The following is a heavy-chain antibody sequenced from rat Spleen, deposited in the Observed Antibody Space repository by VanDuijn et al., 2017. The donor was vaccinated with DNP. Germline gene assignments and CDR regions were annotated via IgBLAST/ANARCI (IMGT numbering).Heavy chain of an antibody. J-gene: IGHJ4*01. Sequence: EVQLVESGGGLVQPGRSLKLSCAASGFTFSDYYMAWVRQAPTKGLEWVASISYDGGSTYYRDSVKGRFTISRDNAKSSLYLQMDSLRSEDTATYYCTTSTEALYYYAMDAWGQGTSVTVSS. D-gene: IGHD1-11*01. CDR1: GFTFSDYY. V-gene: IGHV5-20*01. CDR3: TTSTEALYYYAMDA. CDR2: ISYDGGST.